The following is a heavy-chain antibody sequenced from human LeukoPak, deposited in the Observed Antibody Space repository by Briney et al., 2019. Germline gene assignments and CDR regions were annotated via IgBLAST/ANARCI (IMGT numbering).Heavy chain of an antibody. CDR2: ISYDGSNK. V-gene: IGHV3-30*18. Sequence: GGSLRLSCAASGFTFSNYGMHWVRQAPGKGLEWVAAISYDGSNKYYADSLKGRFTISRDNSKNTLYLQMNSLRAEDTAVYYCAKDRVVVTARGVFDYWGQGTLVTVSS. D-gene: IGHD2-21*02. CDR3: AKDRVVVTARGVFDY. J-gene: IGHJ4*02. CDR1: GFTFSNYG.